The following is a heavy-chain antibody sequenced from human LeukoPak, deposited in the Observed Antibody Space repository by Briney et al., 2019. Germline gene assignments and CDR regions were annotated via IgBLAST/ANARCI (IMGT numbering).Heavy chain of an antibody. CDR2: IYYSGST. J-gene: IGHJ3*02. V-gene: IGHV4-59*01. CDR3: ARGSPATHDAFDI. Sequence: SETLSLTCTVSGGSISSYYWSWLRQPPGKGLEWIGYIYYSGSTNYNPSLKSRVTISVDTSKNQFSLKLSSVTAADTAVYYCARGSPATHDAFDIWGQGTMVTASS. CDR1: GGSISSYY.